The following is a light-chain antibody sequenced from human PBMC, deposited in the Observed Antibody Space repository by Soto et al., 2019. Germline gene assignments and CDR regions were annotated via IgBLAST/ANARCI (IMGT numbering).Light chain of an antibody. V-gene: IGKV2-28*01. J-gene: IGKJ5*01. CDR3: MQSLQSPFT. CDR1: QSLLHSNGKNY. Sequence: DIVMTQSPLFLPVTPGEPASITCRSSQSLLHSNGKNYFSWYLQKPGQSPQLLVYWASNRASGVPDRFTASGSGTDFTLKINRVEAEDVGDYYCMQSLQSPFTFGQGTRLDIK. CDR2: WAS.